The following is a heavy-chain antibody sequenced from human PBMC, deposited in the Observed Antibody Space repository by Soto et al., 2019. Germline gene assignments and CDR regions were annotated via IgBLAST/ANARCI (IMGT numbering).Heavy chain of an antibody. Sequence: GGSLRLSCAASGFTFSNAWMSWVRQAPGKGLEWVGRIKSKTDGGTTDYAAPVKGRFTISRDDSKNTLYLQMNSLKTEDTAVYYCTTHAFGVVKDYYYYYMDVWGKGTTVTVSS. V-gene: IGHV3-15*01. CDR3: TTHAFGVVKDYYYYYMDV. D-gene: IGHD3-3*01. CDR1: GFTFSNAW. CDR2: IKSKTDGGTT. J-gene: IGHJ6*03.